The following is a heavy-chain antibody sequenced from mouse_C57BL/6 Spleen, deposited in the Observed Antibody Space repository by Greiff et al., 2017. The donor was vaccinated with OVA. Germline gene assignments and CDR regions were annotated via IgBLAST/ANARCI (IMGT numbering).Heavy chain of an antibody. Sequence: QVQLQQSGAELVKPGASVKISCKASGYAFSSSWMNWVKQRPGKGLEWIGQIYPGDGDTTYNGKFKGKATLTADKSSSTAYMQLSSLTSEDSAVYFCARFDGYPYYFDYWGQGTTLTVSS. D-gene: IGHD2-3*01. J-gene: IGHJ2*01. V-gene: IGHV1-80*01. CDR1: GYAFSSSW. CDR3: ARFDGYPYYFDY. CDR2: IYPGDGDT.